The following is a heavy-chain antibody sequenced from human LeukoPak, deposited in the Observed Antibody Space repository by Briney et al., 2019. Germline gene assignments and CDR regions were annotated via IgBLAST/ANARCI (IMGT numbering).Heavy chain of an antibody. CDR1: GFTFSSYA. CDR3: ARARGYSGYASLDY. D-gene: IGHD5-12*01. J-gene: IGHJ4*02. CDR2: ISYDGSNK. Sequence: GRSLRLSCAASGFTFSSYAMHWVRQAPGNGLEWVAVISYDGSNKYYADSVKGRFTISRDNSKNTLYLQMNSLRAEDTAVYYCARARGYSGYASLDYWGQGTLVTVSS. V-gene: IGHV3-30-3*01.